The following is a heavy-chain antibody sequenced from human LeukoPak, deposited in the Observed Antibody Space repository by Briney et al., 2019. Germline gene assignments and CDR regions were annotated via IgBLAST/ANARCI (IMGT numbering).Heavy chain of an antibody. CDR2: INPSGGST. J-gene: IGHJ6*02. CDR1: GYTFTSYY. CDR3: ARERFYGGKVRKDDHGPTNYYGMDV. Sequence: ASVKVSCKASGYTFTSYYMHWVRQPPGQGIEWMGIINPSGGSTSYAQKFQGRVTMTRDTSTSTVYMELSSLRSEDTAVYYCARERFYGGKVRKDDHGPTNYYGMDVWGQGTTVTVSS. V-gene: IGHV1-46*01. D-gene: IGHD4-23*01.